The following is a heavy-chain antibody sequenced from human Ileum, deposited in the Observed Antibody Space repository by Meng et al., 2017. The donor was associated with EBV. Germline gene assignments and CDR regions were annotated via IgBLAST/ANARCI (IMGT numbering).Heavy chain of an antibody. CDR1: GYTFINYA. V-gene: IGHV7-4-1*02. J-gene: IGHJ4*02. Sequence: QVQLVQSGSELXXXXXSXTVXCKASGYTFINYAMNWVRQAPGQGLEWMGWINTNTGNPTYAQGFTRRFVFSLDTSFRTAYLQISSLKAEDTAVYYCARVAPSGYRYFDYWGQGTLVTVSS. D-gene: IGHD3-3*01. CDR2: INTNTGNP. CDR3: ARVAPSGYRYFDY.